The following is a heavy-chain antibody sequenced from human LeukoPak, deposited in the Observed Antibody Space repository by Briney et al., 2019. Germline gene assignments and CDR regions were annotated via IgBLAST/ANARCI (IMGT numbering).Heavy chain of an antibody. CDR2: INHSGST. CDR3: ARGLSDSSGYYTTYYTDV. CDR1: GGSFSVYY. Sequence: SETLSLTCAVYGGSFSVYYWSWIRQPPGKGLEWIGEINHSGSTNYNPSLKRRVTISVDTSKNQFSLKLSSVTAADTAVYYCARGLSDSSGYYTTYYTDVWGKGTTVTVSS. J-gene: IGHJ6*03. D-gene: IGHD3-22*01. V-gene: IGHV4-34*01.